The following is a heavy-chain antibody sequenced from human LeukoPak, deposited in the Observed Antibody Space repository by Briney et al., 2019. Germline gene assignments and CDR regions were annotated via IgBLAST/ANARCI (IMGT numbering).Heavy chain of an antibody. J-gene: IGHJ2*01. CDR1: GGSISISNSNW. D-gene: IGHD4-23*01. Sequence: PSGTLSLTCAVSGGSISISNSNWWSRVRQPPGKGLEWIGEIYHSGSTNYNPSLESRVTISVDKSKNQFSLKLSSVTAADTAVYYCARDLHGGNSFTSDWYFDLWGRGTLVTVSS. CDR3: ARDLHGGNSFTSDWYFDL. V-gene: IGHV4-4*02. CDR2: IYHSGST.